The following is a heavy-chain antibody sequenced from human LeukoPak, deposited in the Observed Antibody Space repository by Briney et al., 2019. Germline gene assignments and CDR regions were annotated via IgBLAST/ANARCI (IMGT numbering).Heavy chain of an antibody. Sequence: SETLSLTCTVSGGSISSYYWSWIRQPAGKGLEWIGRIYTSGSTNYNPSLKSRVTISVDTSKNQFSLKLSSVTAADTAVYYCARHREYSSSSGFRLSYYMDVLGKGTTVTVSS. J-gene: IGHJ6*03. CDR2: IYTSGST. V-gene: IGHV4-4*07. D-gene: IGHD6-6*01. CDR3: ARHREYSSSSGFRLSYYMDV. CDR1: GGSISSYY.